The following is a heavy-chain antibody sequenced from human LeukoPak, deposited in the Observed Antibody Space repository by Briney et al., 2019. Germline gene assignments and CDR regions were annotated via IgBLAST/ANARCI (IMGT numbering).Heavy chain of an antibody. CDR2: MNPNSGNT. V-gene: IGHV1-8*03. Sequence: ASVKVSCKASGYTFTSYDINWVRQATGQGLEWMGWMNPNSGNTGYAQKFQGRVTITRNTSISTAYMELSSLRSEDTAVYYCARYGAYCSGTSCYPGIDYWGQGTLVTVSS. CDR3: ARYGAYCSGTSCYPGIDY. J-gene: IGHJ4*02. D-gene: IGHD2-2*01. CDR1: GYTFTSYD.